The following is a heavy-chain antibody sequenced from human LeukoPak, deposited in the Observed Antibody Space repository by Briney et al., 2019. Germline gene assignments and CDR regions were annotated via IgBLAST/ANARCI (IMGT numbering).Heavy chain of an antibody. D-gene: IGHD5-12*01. CDR2: ISGYNRNT. J-gene: IGHJ4*02. CDR1: GYSFRSYG. V-gene: IGHV1-18*01. CDR3: ARSSLGTITAGPFDD. Sequence: GASVKVSCKASGYSFRSYGIAWVRQAPGQGLEWMGWISGYNRNTNYGQKLQGKVSMTTDTSTTTAYMELRSLTSDDAALYYCARSSLGTITAGPFDDWGQGTLVTVSS.